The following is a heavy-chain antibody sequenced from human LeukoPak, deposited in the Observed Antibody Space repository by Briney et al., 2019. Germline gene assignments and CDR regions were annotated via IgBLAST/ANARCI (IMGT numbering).Heavy chain of an antibody. J-gene: IGHJ4*02. CDR2: INHSGST. V-gene: IGHV4-34*01. CDR3: ARGGYSYGPFDY. Sequence: PSETLSLTCAVYGGSFSGYYWSWIRQPPGKGLEWIGEINHSGSTNYNPSLKSRVTISVDTSENQFSLKLSSVTAADTAVYYCARGGYSYGPFDYWGQGTLVTVSS. D-gene: IGHD5-18*01. CDR1: GGSFSGYY.